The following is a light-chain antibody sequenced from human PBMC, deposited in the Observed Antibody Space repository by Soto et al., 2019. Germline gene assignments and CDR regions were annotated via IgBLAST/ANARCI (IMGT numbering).Light chain of an antibody. J-gene: IGLJ3*02. V-gene: IGLV1-44*01. CDR3: AAWDDSLIAFGV. CDR1: NSNIGSNS. Sequence: QSVLTQPPSASGAPGQRVTISCSGSNSNIGSNSVNWYQQLPGTAPKLLIYSNNQRPSGVPDPFSGSKSGTSASLAISGLQSEDEADYYCAAWDDSLIAFGVFGGGTKLTVL. CDR2: SNN.